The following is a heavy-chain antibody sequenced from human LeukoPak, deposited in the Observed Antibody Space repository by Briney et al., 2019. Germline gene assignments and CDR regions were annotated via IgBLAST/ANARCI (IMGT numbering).Heavy chain of an antibody. J-gene: IGHJ6*03. CDR2: IYYSGST. V-gene: IGHV4-59*01. CDR3: ARLWLGDYYYYYYMDV. CDR1: GGSISSYY. D-gene: IGHD5-18*01. Sequence: SETLSLTCTVSGGSISSYYWSWLRQPPGKGLEWIGYIYYSGSTNYNPSLKSRVTISVDTSKNQFSLKLSSVTAADTAVYYCARLWLGDYYYYYYMDVWGKGTTVTVSS.